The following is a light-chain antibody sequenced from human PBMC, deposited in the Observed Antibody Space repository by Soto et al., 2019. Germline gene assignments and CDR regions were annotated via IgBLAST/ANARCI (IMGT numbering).Light chain of an antibody. V-gene: IGKV1-5*03. CDR2: KAS. J-gene: IGKJ2*01. CDR1: QSINSW. Sequence: DIQMTQSPSTLSASVRDRVTITCRASQSINSWLAWYQQKPGKAPKLLIYKASSLESGVPPRFSGSGSGTEFTLTISSLQPDDVATYYCQQYNSYSPYTFGQGSKLEIK. CDR3: QQYNSYSPYT.